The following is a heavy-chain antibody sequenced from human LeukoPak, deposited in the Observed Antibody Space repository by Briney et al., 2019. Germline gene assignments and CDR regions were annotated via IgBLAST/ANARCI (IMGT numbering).Heavy chain of an antibody. Sequence: SETLSLTCTVSGGSISSYYWSWIRQPPGTGLEWIGYIYYSGSTNYNPSLKSRVTISVDTSKNQFSLKLSSVTATDTAVYYCATPGHSSGWPEVYWGQGTLVTVSS. CDR2: IYYSGST. D-gene: IGHD6-25*01. J-gene: IGHJ4*02. V-gene: IGHV4-59*08. CDR3: ATPGHSSGWPEVY. CDR1: GGSISSYY.